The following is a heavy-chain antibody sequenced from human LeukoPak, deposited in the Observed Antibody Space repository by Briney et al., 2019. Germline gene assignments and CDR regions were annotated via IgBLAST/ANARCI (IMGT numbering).Heavy chain of an antibody. V-gene: IGHV4-59*08. Sequence: SETLSLTCTVSGGSISSYYWSWIRQPPGKGLEWIGYIYYSGSTNYNPSLKSRVTISVDTSKNQFSLKLSSVTAADTAVYYCARLRFLEWLFSPSGMDVWGQGTTVTVSS. CDR2: IYYSGST. J-gene: IGHJ6*02. CDR1: GGSISSYY. D-gene: IGHD3-3*01. CDR3: ARLRFLEWLFSPSGMDV.